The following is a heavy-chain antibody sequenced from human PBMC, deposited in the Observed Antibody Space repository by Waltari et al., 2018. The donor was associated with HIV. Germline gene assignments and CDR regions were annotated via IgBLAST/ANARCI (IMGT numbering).Heavy chain of an antibody. J-gene: IGHJ6*02. V-gene: IGHV1-2*02. CDR1: GYTFTDYY. CDR2: INSNSGGT. Sequence: QVQLVQSGAELKKSGASVKVSCKPSGYTFTDYYIHWVRQAPGQGLEWMGWINSNSGGTNLSQKFRGRVTLTRDTSISTAYMQLSSLGSDDTAIYYCTRAQSHVHGLDVWGQGTTVTVSS. CDR3: TRAQSHVHGLDV.